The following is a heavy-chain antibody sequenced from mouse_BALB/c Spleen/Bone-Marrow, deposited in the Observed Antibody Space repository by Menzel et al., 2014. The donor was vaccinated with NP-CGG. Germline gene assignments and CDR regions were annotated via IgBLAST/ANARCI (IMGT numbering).Heavy chain of an antibody. J-gene: IGHJ2*01. D-gene: IGHD2-4*01. CDR2: IFPGTGTT. V-gene: IGHV1S132*01. CDR1: GYTFTSYC. CDR3: ARKGISTVIATAYYFDY. Sequence: VQLQQSGAELVKPGASVKLSCKTSGYTFTSYCIQWVKQRPGQGLGWIGEIFPGTGTTYYNEKFKDKATLTIDTSSSTAYMQLSSLTSEDSAVYFCARKGISTVIATAYYFDYWGQGSTLTVSS.